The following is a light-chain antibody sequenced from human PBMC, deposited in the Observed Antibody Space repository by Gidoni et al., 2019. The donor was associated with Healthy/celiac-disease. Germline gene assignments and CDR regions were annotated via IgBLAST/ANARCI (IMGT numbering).Light chain of an antibody. CDR3: QQYNSYSA. V-gene: IGKV1-5*03. Sequence: IQMTQSPSTLSASVGDRVTITCRASQSISSWLAWYQQKPGKAPKLLIYKASSLESGGPSRFSGSGSGTEFTLTISSLQPDDFATDYCQQYNSYSAFGQGTKVEIK. CDR1: QSISSW. CDR2: KAS. J-gene: IGKJ1*01.